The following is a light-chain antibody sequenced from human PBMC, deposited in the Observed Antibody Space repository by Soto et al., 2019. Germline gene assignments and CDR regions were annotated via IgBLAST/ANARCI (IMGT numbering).Light chain of an antibody. Sequence: DIQVTQSPSSLSASVGDRVTITCRASQGSRNDLGWYHQKPGRAPKRPIYGASNLQSGVPSRFSGRGSGTEFTLTICSLQPEDSATYYCVQHISYAWTFGQGTKVEIK. V-gene: IGKV1-17*01. J-gene: IGKJ1*01. CDR1: QGSRND. CDR3: VQHISYAWT. CDR2: GAS.